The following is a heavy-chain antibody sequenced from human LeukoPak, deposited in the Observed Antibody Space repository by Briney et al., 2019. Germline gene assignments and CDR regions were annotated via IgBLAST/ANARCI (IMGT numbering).Heavy chain of an antibody. Sequence: AGGSLRLSCVDSGLTFDDYGMSWVRHAPGKGLEWVSGITWNGGSTGYADSVKGRFTISRDNAKNSLYLQMNSLRAEDTALYYCARFLTRQLDYYYYYMDVWGKGTTVTVSS. CDR2: ITWNGGST. CDR3: ARFLTRQLDYYYYYMDV. J-gene: IGHJ6*03. D-gene: IGHD6-6*01. V-gene: IGHV3-20*04. CDR1: GLTFDDYG.